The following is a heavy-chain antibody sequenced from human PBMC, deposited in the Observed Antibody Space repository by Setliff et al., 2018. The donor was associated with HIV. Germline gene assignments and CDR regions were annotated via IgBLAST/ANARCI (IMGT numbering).Heavy chain of an antibody. CDR3: ATGGGGSSGSRWFDY. V-gene: IGHV3-48*01. J-gene: IGHJ4*02. D-gene: IGHD2-15*01. CDR2: ISGGSTLI. CDR1: GFTFSIYA. Sequence: LRLSCAASGFTFSIYAMTWVRRVPGKGLEWLSYISGGSTLIQCADSVKGRFTVSRDNVDNSLSLQMNNLRAEDTAFYYCATGGGGSSGSRWFDYWGRGTLVTVSS.